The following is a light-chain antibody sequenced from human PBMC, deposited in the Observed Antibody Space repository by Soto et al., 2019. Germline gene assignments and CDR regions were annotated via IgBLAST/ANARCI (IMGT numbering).Light chain of an antibody. CDR1: QSVLNSSNNKNY. CDR3: QQCFGKPPWT. J-gene: IGKJ1*01. Sequence: DIVMTQSPDSLAVSLGERATIKCKSSQSVLNSSNNKNYLAWYQQKPGQPPKLLIYWASTRESGVPDRFSGSGSGTDFTLTISSLQAEDVAVYYCQQCFGKPPWTFGQRAVVDIK. V-gene: IGKV4-1*01. CDR2: WAS.